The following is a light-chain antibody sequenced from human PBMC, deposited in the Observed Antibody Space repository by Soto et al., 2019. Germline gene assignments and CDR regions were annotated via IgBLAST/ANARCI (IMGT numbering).Light chain of an antibody. CDR2: DVS. Sequence: EIVLTQSPGSLSLSPGERATLSCRASQSVSSTYLAWYQQKPGQAPRLLVYDVSNRATGIPARFSGGGSGTDFTLTISRLEPEDFAVYYCQQYGSSPGTFGQGTKVDIK. CDR3: QQYGSSPGT. CDR1: QSVSSTY. V-gene: IGKV3-20*01. J-gene: IGKJ1*01.